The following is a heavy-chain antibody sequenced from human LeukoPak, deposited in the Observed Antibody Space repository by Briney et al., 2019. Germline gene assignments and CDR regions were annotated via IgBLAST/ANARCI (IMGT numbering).Heavy chain of an antibody. CDR2: IYYSGTT. Sequence: GTIYYSGTTSYNPSLKSRVTISVDTSKNQFSLKLSSVTAADTAVYHCARHSSVTTFVFDYWGQGTPVTVSS. V-gene: IGHV4-39*01. J-gene: IGHJ4*02. CDR3: ARHSSVTTFVFDY. D-gene: IGHD4-17*01.